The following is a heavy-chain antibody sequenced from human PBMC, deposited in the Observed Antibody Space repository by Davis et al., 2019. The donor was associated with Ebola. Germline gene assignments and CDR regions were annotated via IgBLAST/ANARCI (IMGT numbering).Heavy chain of an antibody. CDR1: GGSVSSGSYY. J-gene: IGHJ4*02. V-gene: IGHV4-61*01. D-gene: IGHD3/OR15-3a*01. Sequence: SETLSLTCTVSGGSVSSGSYYWSWIRQPPGKGLEWIGYIYYSGSTNYNPSLKSRVTISVDTSKNQFSLKLSSVTAADTAVYYCARAVGLRGKPIDYWGQGTLVTVSS. CDR3: ARAVGLRGKPIDY. CDR2: IYYSGST.